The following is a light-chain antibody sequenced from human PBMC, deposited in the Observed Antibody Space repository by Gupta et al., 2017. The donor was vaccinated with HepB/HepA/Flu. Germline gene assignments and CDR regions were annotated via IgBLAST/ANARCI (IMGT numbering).Light chain of an antibody. J-gene: IGKJ4*01. V-gene: IGKV3-20*01. CDR2: GVS. Sequence: EIVLTQSPGTLSLSPGERATLSCRASQTISSSSLAWYQQKPGQAPRLLIYGVSRRVTGNPDRFSGSGSGTDFTLTISNLDHEDYALYYYQQYCGLPLSFGGGTKVEIK. CDR3: QQYCGLPLS. CDR1: QTISSSS.